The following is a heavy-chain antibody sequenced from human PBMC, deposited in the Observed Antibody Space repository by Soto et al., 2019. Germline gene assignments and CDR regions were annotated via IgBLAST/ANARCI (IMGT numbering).Heavy chain of an antibody. V-gene: IGHV3-23*01. D-gene: IGHD2-15*01. Sequence: GGSLRLSCAASGFTFSSYAMSWVRQAPGKGLEWVSAISGSGGSTYYADSVKGRFTISRDNSKNTLYLQMNSLRAEDTAVYYCARSYCSGGSCYSGSYYGMDVWGQGTTVTVSS. J-gene: IGHJ6*02. CDR3: ARSYCSGGSCYSGSYYGMDV. CDR1: GFTFSSYA. CDR2: ISGSGGST.